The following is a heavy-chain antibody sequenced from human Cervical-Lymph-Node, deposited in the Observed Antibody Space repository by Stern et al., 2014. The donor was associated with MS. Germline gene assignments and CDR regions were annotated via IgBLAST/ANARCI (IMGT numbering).Heavy chain of an antibody. J-gene: IGHJ5*02. D-gene: IGHD3-3*01. Sequence: QMQLVQSGPEVKKPGTSVKVSCKASGITFSHSAIQWLRQARGQRPAWIGWGVVFNGDVNYAPRFQERVTITRDMSTSTVYMELRSLRSEDTAIYYCASERYTYYDDQRPPGGFDPWGQGTLVTVSS. CDR2: GVVFNGDV. CDR3: ASERYTYYDDQRPPGGFDP. V-gene: IGHV1-58*02. CDR1: GITFSHSA.